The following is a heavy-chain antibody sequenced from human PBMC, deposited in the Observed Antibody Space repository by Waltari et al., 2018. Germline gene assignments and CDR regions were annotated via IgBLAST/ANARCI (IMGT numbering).Heavy chain of an antibody. Sequence: QVQLVQSGAEVKTPGASVKVSCKASGYTFISYSFTWVRQAPGQGLEWMGWISAYNGKTNYATKFQGRLTMTTDTSTSTAYMGLRSLTSDDTAVYYCVRDGSGASFTFDYWGQGTLVTVSS. CDR2: ISAYNGKT. CDR1: GYTFISYS. CDR3: VRDGSGASFTFDY. J-gene: IGHJ4*02. V-gene: IGHV1-18*01. D-gene: IGHD1-26*01.